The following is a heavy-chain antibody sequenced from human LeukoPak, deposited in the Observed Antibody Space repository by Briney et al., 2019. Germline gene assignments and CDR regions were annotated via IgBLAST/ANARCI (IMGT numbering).Heavy chain of an antibody. V-gene: IGHV1-69*13. CDR2: IIPIFGTA. CDR3: ARSLAYGDYYFEY. J-gene: IGHJ4*02. D-gene: IGHD4-17*01. CDR1: GGTFSSYA. Sequence: ASVKVSCKASGGTFSSYAISWVRQAPGQELEWMGGIIPIFGTANYAQKFQGRVTITADESTSTAYMELSSLRSEDTAVYYCARSLAYGDYYFEYWGQGALVTVSS.